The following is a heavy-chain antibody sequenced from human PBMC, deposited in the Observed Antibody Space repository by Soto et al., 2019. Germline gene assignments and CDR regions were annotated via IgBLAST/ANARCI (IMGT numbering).Heavy chain of an antibody. CDR1: GYTFTNYG. V-gene: IGHV1-18*01. D-gene: IGHD6-25*01. CDR3: ARVRHLDGYFYYYLDA. J-gene: IGHJ6*03. CDR2: IGAYNGNT. Sequence: QVQLLQSGAEVKKPGASVKVSCKASGYTFTNYGITWVRQAPGQGLEWMGGIGAYNGNTHYTQRLQGRVTMTTDTSPSTGYRELRGLRSDDTAVYYCARVRHLDGYFYYYLDAWGNGTTVTVSS.